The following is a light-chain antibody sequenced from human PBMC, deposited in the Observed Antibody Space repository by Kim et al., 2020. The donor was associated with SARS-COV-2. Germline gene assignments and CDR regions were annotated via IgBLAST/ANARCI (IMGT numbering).Light chain of an antibody. CDR3: QSCDSSNQRL. CDR2: ENN. V-gene: IGLV6-57*03. CDR1: SGSIASNY. Sequence: NFMLAQPHSVSESPGKTVTISCTRSSGSIASNYVQWYQQRPGSAPTTVIYENNQRPSGVPDRFSGSIDSSSNSASLTISGLKTEDEADYYCQSCDSSNQRLFGVGTKLTVL. J-gene: IGLJ3*02.